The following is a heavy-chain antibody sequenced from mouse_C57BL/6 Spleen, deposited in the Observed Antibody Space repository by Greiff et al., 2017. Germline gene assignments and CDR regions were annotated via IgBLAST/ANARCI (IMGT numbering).Heavy chain of an antibody. CDR2: IDPETGGT. Sequence: VQLQQSGAELVRPGASVTLSCKASGYTFTDYEMHWVKQTPVHGLEWIGAIDPETGGTAYNQKFKGKAILTADKSSSTAYMELRSLTSEDSAVYYCTGGTAQAPFAYWGQGTLVTVSA. J-gene: IGHJ3*01. CDR1: GYTFTDYE. D-gene: IGHD3-2*02. CDR3: TGGTAQAPFAY. V-gene: IGHV1-15*01.